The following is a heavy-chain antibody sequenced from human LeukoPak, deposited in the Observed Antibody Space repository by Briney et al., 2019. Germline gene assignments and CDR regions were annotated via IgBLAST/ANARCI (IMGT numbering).Heavy chain of an antibody. V-gene: IGHV4-38-2*02. CDR1: GYSISSGYY. Sequence: PSETLSLTCTVSGYSISSGYYWGWIRQPPGKGLEWIGSIYHSGSTYYNPSLKSRVTISVDTSKNQFSLKLSSVTAADTAVYYCARDPYYDFWSGYYAAGPYLDYWGQGTLVTVSS. CDR3: ARDPYYDFWSGYYAAGPYLDY. CDR2: IYHSGST. J-gene: IGHJ4*02. D-gene: IGHD3-3*01.